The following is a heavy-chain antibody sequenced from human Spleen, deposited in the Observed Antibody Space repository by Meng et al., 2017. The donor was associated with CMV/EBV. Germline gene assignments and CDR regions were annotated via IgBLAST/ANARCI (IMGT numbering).Heavy chain of an antibody. Sequence: GSLRLSCAVSGGSISGYYWNWIRQPPGKGLEWIGYIYYSGNTNYNPSLKSRVTISVDTSKNQFSLRLRSVTAADTAVYYCARVSSDHGDYDFYGMDVWGQGTTVTVSS. D-gene: IGHD4-17*01. V-gene: IGHV4-59*01. CDR3: ARVSSDHGDYDFYGMDV. J-gene: IGHJ6*02. CDR2: IYYSGNT. CDR1: GGSISGYY.